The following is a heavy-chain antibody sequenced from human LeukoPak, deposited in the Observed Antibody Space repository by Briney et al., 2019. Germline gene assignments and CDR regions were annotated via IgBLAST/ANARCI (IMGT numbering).Heavy chain of an antibody. CDR2: VIPIFGTA. V-gene: IGHV1-69*13. Sequence: SVKVSCKASGGTFSSYAISWVRQAPGQGLEWMGGVIPIFGTANYAQKFQGRVTITADESTSTAYMELSSLRSEDTAVYYCARDDDYYDSSGYSPNDAFDIWGQGTMVTVSS. CDR1: GGTFSSYA. D-gene: IGHD3-22*01. CDR3: ARDDDYYDSSGYSPNDAFDI. J-gene: IGHJ3*02.